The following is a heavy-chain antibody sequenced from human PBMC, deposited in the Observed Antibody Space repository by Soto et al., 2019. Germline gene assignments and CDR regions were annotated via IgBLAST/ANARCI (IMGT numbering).Heavy chain of an antibody. D-gene: IGHD6-19*01. CDR2: TYYRSRWYN. CDR1: GDSVSSNSAA. J-gene: IGHJ4*02. Sequence: SQTLPLTCAISGDSVSSNSAAWNWIRQSPSRGLEWLGRTYYRSRWYNDYAVSVKSRMTVNPDTSRNQFSLQLNSVTPEDTAVYYCARGGFGVAVASFDSWGQGTLVTVSS. CDR3: ARGGFGVAVASFDS. V-gene: IGHV6-1*01.